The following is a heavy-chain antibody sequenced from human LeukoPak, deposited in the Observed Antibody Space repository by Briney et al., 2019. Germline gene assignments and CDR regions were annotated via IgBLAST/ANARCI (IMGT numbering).Heavy chain of an antibody. V-gene: IGHV3-48*03. Sequence: PGGSLRLSCAASGFTFSSYEMNWVRQAPGKGLEWVSYISSSGSTIYYADSVKGRFTISRDNAKNSLYLQMNSLRAEDTAVYYCARDHSPNYDFWSGQDINYYYYYMDVWGKGTTVTVSS. J-gene: IGHJ6*03. CDR2: ISSSGSTI. CDR3: ARDHSPNYDFWSGQDINYYYYYMDV. D-gene: IGHD3-3*01. CDR1: GFTFSSYE.